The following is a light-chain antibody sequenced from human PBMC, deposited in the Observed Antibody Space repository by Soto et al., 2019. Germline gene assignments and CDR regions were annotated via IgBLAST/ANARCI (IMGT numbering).Light chain of an antibody. Sequence: QAVVTQEPSFSVSPGRTVTLTCGLSSGSVSTSYYPSWYQQTPGQAPRTLIYSTNTRSSGVPDRFSGSILGNKAALTITGAQADDESHYYCVLYMGSGISVFGGGTQLTLL. CDR2: STN. J-gene: IGLJ3*02. V-gene: IGLV8-61*01. CDR3: VLYMGSGISV. CDR1: SGSVSTSYY.